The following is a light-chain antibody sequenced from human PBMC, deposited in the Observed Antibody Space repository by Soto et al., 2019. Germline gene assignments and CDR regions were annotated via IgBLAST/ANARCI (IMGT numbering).Light chain of an antibody. CDR2: DAS. Sequence: ESVLTQSPATLSLSPGERATLSCRASPSVSNSLAWYQHKPGQASRLLIYDASNRATGVPTRFSGSGSGTDFTLTISSLEPEDFAVYYCQLYGSSPMYTFGQGTKLEIK. CDR3: QLYGSSPMYT. V-gene: IGKV3-11*01. J-gene: IGKJ2*01. CDR1: PSVSNS.